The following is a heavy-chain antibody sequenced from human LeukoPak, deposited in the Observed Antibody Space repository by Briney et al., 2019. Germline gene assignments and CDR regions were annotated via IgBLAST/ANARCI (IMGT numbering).Heavy chain of an antibody. Sequence: GGSLRLSCAVSEFSVSSNYMNWIRQAPGEGLEWASYISSSGSTIYYADSVKGRFTISRDNAKNSLYLQLNSLRAEDTAVYYCARPPHGVGATGNYWGQGTLVTVSS. CDR3: ARPPHGVGATGNY. J-gene: IGHJ4*02. D-gene: IGHD1-26*01. CDR1: EFSVSSNY. CDR2: ISSSGSTI. V-gene: IGHV3-11*01.